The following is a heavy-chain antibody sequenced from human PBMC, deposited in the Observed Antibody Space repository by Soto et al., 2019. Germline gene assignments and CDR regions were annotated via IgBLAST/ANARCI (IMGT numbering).Heavy chain of an antibody. J-gene: IGHJ6*02. CDR2: ISLNNGKT. D-gene: IGHD3-16*01. CDR1: GYMFTRYG. CDR3: ARHTDDVHYICGSYYYGMDV. V-gene: IGHV1-18*01. Sequence: QVQLVQSGAEVKKPGASVKVSCKATGYMFTRYGITWVRQAPGQGLEWMGWISLNNGKTNYAQKFHGRVTMTTDTTTNTGYRELRSVRADDTAIDYCARHTDDVHYICGSYYYGMDVWGQGSTVTVSS.